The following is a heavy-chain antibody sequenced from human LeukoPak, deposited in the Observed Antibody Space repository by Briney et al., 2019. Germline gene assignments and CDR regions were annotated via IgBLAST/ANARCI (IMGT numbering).Heavy chain of an antibody. D-gene: IGHD3-22*01. J-gene: IGHJ6*02. Sequence: GGSLRLSCVACGFSFSDYYMSWIRQAPGRGLECISYISGSGSDLNYADSVKGRFTISRDNANNSLYLQMNSLRAEDTAVYYCARSIGYYYTMDVWGQGTTVTVSS. CDR2: ISGSGSDL. CDR1: GFSFSDYY. V-gene: IGHV3-11*01. CDR3: ARSIGYYYTMDV.